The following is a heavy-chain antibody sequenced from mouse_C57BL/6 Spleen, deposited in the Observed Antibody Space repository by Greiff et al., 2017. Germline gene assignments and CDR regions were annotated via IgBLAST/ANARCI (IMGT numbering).Heavy chain of an antibody. CDR2: ISSGGSYT. V-gene: IGHV5-6*01. CDR1: GFTFSSYG. Sequence: EVQGVESGGDLVKPGGSLKLSCAASGFTFSSYGMSWVRQTPDKRLEWVATISSGGSYTYYPDSVKGRFTISRDNAKNTLYLQMSSLKSEDTAMYYCARGELGLYYAMDYWGQGTSVTVSS. D-gene: IGHD4-1*01. CDR3: ARGELGLYYAMDY. J-gene: IGHJ4*01.